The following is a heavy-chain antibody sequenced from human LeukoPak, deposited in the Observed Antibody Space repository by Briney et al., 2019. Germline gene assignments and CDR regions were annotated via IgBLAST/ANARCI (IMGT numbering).Heavy chain of an antibody. Sequence: GRSLRLSCAASGFTFSSYAMHWVRQAPGKGLEWVAVISYDGSNKYYADSVKGRFTISRDNSKNTLYLQMNSLRAEDTAVYYCARPNYYDSSGYSEGSPNFDYWGQGTLVTVSS. CDR3: ARPNYYDSSGYSEGSPNFDY. CDR2: ISYDGSNK. D-gene: IGHD3-22*01. CDR1: GFTFSSYA. J-gene: IGHJ4*02. V-gene: IGHV3-30-3*01.